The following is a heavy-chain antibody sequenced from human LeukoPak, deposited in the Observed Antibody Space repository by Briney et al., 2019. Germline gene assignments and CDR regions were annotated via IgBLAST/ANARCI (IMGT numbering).Heavy chain of an antibody. CDR3: AKVTTVTAGY. CDR1: GFSLATFG. D-gene: IGHD4-17*01. Sequence: GGSLRLSCAASGFSLATFGMHWVRQAPGKGLEWVAFIRNSGTTIYNGDSVGGRFTISRDISKNTVYLQMDSLRAEDTAVYYCAKVTTVTAGYWGQGTLVTVSS. CDR2: IRNSGTTI. V-gene: IGHV3-30*02. J-gene: IGHJ4*02.